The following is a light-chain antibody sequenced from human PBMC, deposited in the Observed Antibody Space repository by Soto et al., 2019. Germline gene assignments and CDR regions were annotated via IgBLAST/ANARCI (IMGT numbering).Light chain of an antibody. V-gene: IGKV1-27*01. CDR1: QGISNY. CDR2: AAS. J-gene: IGKJ1*01. Sequence: MTQSPATLSASVGDRVTITCRASQGISNYLAWYQQKPGKVPKLLIYAASTLQSGVPSRFSGSGSGTDFTLTISSLQPEDVATYYCQKYNSAPRTFGQGTKVEIK. CDR3: QKYNSAPRT.